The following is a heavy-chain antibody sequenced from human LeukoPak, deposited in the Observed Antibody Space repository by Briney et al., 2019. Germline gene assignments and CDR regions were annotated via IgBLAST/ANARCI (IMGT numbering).Heavy chain of an antibody. V-gene: IGHV3-30*04. CDR3: ARDIVVVVAATPGGYNYYGMDV. Sequence: GSLRLSCAASGFTFSSYAMHWVRQAPGKGLEWVAVISYDGSNKYYADSVKGRFTISRDNSKNTLYLQMNNLRAEDTAVYYCARDIVVVVAATPGGYNYYGMDVWGQGTTVTVSS. J-gene: IGHJ6*02. D-gene: IGHD2-15*01. CDR2: ISYDGSNK. CDR1: GFTFSSYA.